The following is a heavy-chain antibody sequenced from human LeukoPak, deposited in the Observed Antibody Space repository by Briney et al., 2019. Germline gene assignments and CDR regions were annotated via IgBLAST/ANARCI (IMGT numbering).Heavy chain of an antibody. CDR3: ARVPYSSSWPGFDP. Sequence: GASVKVSCKASGGTFSSYAISWVRQAPGQGLEWMGGIIPIFGTANYAQKFQGRVTITADESTSTAYMELSSLSSVTAADTAVYYCARVPYSSSWPGFDPWGQGTLVTVSS. D-gene: IGHD6-13*01. CDR2: IIPIFGTA. CDR1: GGTFSSYA. V-gene: IGHV1-69*13. J-gene: IGHJ5*02.